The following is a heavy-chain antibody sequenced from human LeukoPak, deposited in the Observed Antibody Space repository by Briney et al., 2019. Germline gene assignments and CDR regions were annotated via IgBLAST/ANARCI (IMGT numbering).Heavy chain of an antibody. J-gene: IGHJ4*02. V-gene: IGHV3-21*01. CDR1: GFTFSSYT. D-gene: IGHD5-12*01. Sequence: PGRSLRLSCAASGFTFSSYTMNWVRQAPGKGLEWVSSISSSSDYIHYADSVKGRFTISKDNAKNSLYLQMNSLRAEDTAVYYCARDLGYSGYDWGIGYWGQGALVTVSS. CDR3: ARDLGYSGYDWGIGY. CDR2: ISSSSDYI.